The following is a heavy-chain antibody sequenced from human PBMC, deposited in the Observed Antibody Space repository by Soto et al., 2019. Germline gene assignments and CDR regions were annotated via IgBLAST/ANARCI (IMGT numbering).Heavy chain of an antibody. Sequence: QLQLQESGPGLVKPSETLSLTCTVSGGSISSSSYYWGWIRQPPGKGLEWIGSIYYSGSTYYNPSLKSRVTISVDTSKNQFSLKLSSVTAADTAVYYCATYSGSYNLLSDAFDIWGQGTMVTVSS. D-gene: IGHD1-26*01. CDR2: IYYSGST. J-gene: IGHJ3*02. CDR1: GGSISSSSYY. V-gene: IGHV4-39*01. CDR3: ATYSGSYNLLSDAFDI.